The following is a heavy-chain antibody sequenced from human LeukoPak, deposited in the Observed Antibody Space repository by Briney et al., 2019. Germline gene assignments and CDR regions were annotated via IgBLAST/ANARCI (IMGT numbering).Heavy chain of an antibody. CDR3: ARYCSSTSCRNWFDP. V-gene: IGHV4-39*01. J-gene: IGHJ5*02. Sequence: PSETLSLTCTVSGGSISSSSYYWGWIRQPPGKGLEWIGSIYYSGSTYYNPSLKSRVTISVDTSKNQFSLKLSSVTAADTAVYYCARYCSSTSCRNWFDPWGQGTLVTVSS. CDR2: IYYSGST. CDR1: GGSISSSSYY. D-gene: IGHD2-2*01.